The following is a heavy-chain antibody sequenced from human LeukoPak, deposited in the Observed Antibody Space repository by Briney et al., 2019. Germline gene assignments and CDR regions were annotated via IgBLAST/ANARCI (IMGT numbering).Heavy chain of an antibody. D-gene: IGHD3-10*01. J-gene: IGHJ4*02. V-gene: IGHV3-11*01. CDR2: ISSSGSTI. CDR1: GFTFSDYY. Sequence: GGSLRLSCAASGFTFSDYYMSWIRLAPGKGLEWVSYISSSGSTIYYAGSVKGRFTISRDNAKNSLYLQMNSLRAEDTAVYYCARDLHYYGSGSYFGYWGQGTLVTVSS. CDR3: ARDLHYYGSGSYFGY.